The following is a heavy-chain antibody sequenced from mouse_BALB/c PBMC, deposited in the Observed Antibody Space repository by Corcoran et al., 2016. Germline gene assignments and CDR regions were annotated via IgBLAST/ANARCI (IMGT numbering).Heavy chain of an antibody. V-gene: IGHV1-18*01. CDR2: INPNNGGT. D-gene: IGHD2-2*01. CDR1: GYTFTEYT. J-gene: IGHJ3*01. CDR3: AREGLYYGYLTWFAY. Sequence: EVQLQQSGPELMKPGASVKISCKTSGYTFTEYTMHWVKQSHGKSLEWIGGINPNNGGTSYNQKFKGKATLTVDKSSSTAYMELRSLTSEDSAVYYCAREGLYYGYLTWFAYWGQGTLVTVSA.